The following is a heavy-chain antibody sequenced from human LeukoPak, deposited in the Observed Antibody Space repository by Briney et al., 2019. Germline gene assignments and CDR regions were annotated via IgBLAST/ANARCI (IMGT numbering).Heavy chain of an antibody. V-gene: IGHV4-39*01. CDR3: AKHGEDDSGYYADFFDH. CDR2: VFYNGNT. CDR1: GGSINTKNHY. Sequence: SETLSLTCTVSGGSINTKNHYWACIRQTPGKGLEWIGSVFYNGNTYYNPSLKSRVTISVDTSKNQFSLRLTSVTAADTAVYYCAKHGEDDSGYYADFFDHYGQGTLVTVSS. J-gene: IGHJ4*02. D-gene: IGHD3-22*01.